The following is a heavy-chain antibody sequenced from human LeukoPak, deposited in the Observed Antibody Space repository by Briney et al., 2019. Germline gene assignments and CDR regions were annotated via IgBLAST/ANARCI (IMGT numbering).Heavy chain of an antibody. Sequence: SETLSLTCAVYGGSFSGYYWSWIRQPPGKGLEWFGEINHSGSTNYNPSLKSRVTISVDTSKNQFSLKLSSVTAADTAVYYCARDEFTGGYSYGYFDYWGQGTLVTVSS. V-gene: IGHV4-34*01. CDR3: ARDEFTGGYSYGYFDY. CDR1: GGSFSGYY. J-gene: IGHJ4*02. CDR2: INHSGST. D-gene: IGHD5-18*01.